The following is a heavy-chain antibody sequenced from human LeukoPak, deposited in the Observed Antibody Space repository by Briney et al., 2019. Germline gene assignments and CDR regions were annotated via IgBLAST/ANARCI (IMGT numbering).Heavy chain of an antibody. D-gene: IGHD3-10*01. CDR3: AKDRPTYGSGSPIDF. CDR2: VTGGGGST. J-gene: IGHJ4*02. Sequence: GGSLRLSCAASGFMFSSFTMNWVRQAPGKGLEWLSAVTGGGGSTYYADSVKGRFTISRDNSRNTLYLQLNSLRAEDTALYFCAKDRPTYGSGSPIDFWGQGTLVTVSS. V-gene: IGHV3-23*01. CDR1: GFMFSSFT.